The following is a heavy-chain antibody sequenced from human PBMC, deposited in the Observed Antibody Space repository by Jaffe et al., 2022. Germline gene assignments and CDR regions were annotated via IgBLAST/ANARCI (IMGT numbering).Heavy chain of an antibody. Sequence: QITLKESGPTLVKPTQTLTLTCTFSGFSLSTSGVGVGWIRQPPGKALEWLALIYWDDDKRYSPSLKSRLTITKDTSKNQVVLTMTNMDPVDTATYYCAHRRGGYKDNYFDYWGQGTLVTVSS. V-gene: IGHV2-5*02. D-gene: IGHD5-12*01. CDR2: IYWDDDK. J-gene: IGHJ4*02. CDR1: GFSLSTSGVG. CDR3: AHRRGGYKDNYFDY.